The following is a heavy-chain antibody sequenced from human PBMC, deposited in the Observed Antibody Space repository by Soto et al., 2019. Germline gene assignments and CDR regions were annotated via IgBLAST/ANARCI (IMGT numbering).Heavy chain of an antibody. V-gene: IGHV3-7*01. CDR1: GFTFSYYW. CDR3: SARYCSGGSCYTY. D-gene: IGHD2-15*01. J-gene: IGHJ4*02. Sequence: EVPLVESGGGLVQPGGSLRLSCAASGFTFSYYWMNWVRQAPGKGLEWVGNIKQDGGETYYVDSVKGRFTISRDNAKNSLYLQMNSLRAEDTAVYYCSARYCSGGSCYTYWGQGTLVTVSS. CDR2: IKQDGGET.